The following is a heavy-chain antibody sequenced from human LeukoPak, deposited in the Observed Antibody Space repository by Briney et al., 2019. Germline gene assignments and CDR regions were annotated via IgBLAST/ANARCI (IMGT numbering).Heavy chain of an antibody. Sequence: SETLSLTCTVSGGSISSSSYYWGWIRQPPGKGLEWIGSLYHSGSTYYNPSLKSRVTMSVDTSKNQFSLKLSSVTAADTAMYYCARHDAYSSGLYPWFDPWGQGTLVTVSS. J-gene: IGHJ5*02. CDR2: LYHSGST. CDR3: ARHDAYSSGLYPWFDP. D-gene: IGHD6-19*01. CDR1: GGSISSSSYY. V-gene: IGHV4-39*01.